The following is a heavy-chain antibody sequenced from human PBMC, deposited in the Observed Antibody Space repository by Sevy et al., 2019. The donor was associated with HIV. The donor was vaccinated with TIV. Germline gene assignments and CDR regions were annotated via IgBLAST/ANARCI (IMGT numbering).Heavy chain of an antibody. D-gene: IGHD3-3*01. CDR3: ASLSGITIFGVVWARQYYYYMDV. V-gene: IGHV3-30-3*01. CDR2: ISYDGSNK. J-gene: IGHJ6*03. CDR1: GFTFSSYA. Sequence: GGSLRLSCAASGFTFSSYAMHWVRQAPGKGLEWVAVISYDGSNKYYADSVKGRFTISRDNSKNTLYLKMNSLRAEDTAVYYCASLSGITIFGVVWARQYYYYMDVWGKGTTVTVSS.